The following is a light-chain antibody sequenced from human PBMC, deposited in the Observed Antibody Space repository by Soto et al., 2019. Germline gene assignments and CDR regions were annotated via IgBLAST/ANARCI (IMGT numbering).Light chain of an antibody. CDR2: WAS. Sequence: DIVMTQSPDSLAVSLGERATINCKSSRSLLHGSINENFLAWYQQRPGQPPKLLFYWASTRQSGVPERFSGSGSETDFTLTISSLRAEDVAVYYCQQYFGIPLTFGGGTKVEIK. CDR3: QQYFGIPLT. CDR1: RSLLHGSINENF. J-gene: IGKJ4*01. V-gene: IGKV4-1*01.